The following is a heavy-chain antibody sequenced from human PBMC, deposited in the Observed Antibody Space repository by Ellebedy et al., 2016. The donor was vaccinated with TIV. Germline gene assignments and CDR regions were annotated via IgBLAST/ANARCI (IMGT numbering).Heavy chain of an antibody. Sequence: ASVKVSXXASGYMFKGFYLHWVRQAPGQGFEWLGWINPNDGNTYYAQKFHSRVTLTRDTSISTAYMELNRLTSDDTAVYYCARGPLITMVVVGLLDHWGQGTLVTVSS. J-gene: IGHJ4*02. CDR2: INPNDGNT. D-gene: IGHD3-22*01. V-gene: IGHV1-2*02. CDR3: ARGPLITMVVVGLLDH. CDR1: GYMFKGFY.